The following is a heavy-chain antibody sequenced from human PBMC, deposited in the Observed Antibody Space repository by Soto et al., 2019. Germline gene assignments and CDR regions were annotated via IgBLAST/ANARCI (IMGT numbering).Heavy chain of an antibody. J-gene: IGHJ5*02. CDR1: GFTFGVYN. V-gene: IGHV3-30*03. CDR2: ISYDGSDG. CDR3: ATGHRGLTGTTVVVTVPGWFDP. Sequence: QVQLVESGGGVVQPGGSLRLSCAASGFTFGVYNMQWVRQAPGKGPECVAVISYDGSDGYYSDSVRGRFTISRDNSNKMLYLEMNSLRPEDTAVYYCATGHRGLTGTTVVVTVPGWFDPWGPGALVTVSS. D-gene: IGHD2-21*02.